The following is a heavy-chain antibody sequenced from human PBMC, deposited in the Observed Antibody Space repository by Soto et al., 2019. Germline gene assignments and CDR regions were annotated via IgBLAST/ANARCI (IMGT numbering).Heavy chain of an antibody. D-gene: IGHD1-26*01. J-gene: IGHJ4*02. Sequence: QVQLQEWGPGLVKPSQTLSLTCTVSGGSISSGDYYWSWIRQPPVKGLEWIGSIYYSGSTYYNPSLKSRVTISVDTSKNQFSLKLSSVTAADTAVYYCATNDVGAAFDYWGQGTLVTVSS. V-gene: IGHV4-30-4*01. CDR3: ATNDVGAAFDY. CDR2: IYYSGST. CDR1: GGSISSGDYY.